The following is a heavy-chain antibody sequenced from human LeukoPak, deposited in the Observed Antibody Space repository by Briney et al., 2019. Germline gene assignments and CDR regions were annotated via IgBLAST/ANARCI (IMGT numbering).Heavy chain of an antibody. CDR3: ARERTLTSCYDY. CDR1: GYTFVSYG. D-gene: IGHD2-15*01. J-gene: IGHJ4*02. CDR2: INPNSGGT. Sequence: GASVKVSCKASGYTFVSYGISWVRQAPGQGLEWMGWINPNSGGTNYAQKFQGRVTMTRDTSISTAYMELSRLRSDDTAVYYCARERTLTSCYDYWGQGTLVTVSS. V-gene: IGHV1-2*02.